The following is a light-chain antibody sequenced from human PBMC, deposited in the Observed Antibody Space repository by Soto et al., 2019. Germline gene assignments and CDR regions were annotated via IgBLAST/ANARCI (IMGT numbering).Light chain of an antibody. CDR1: QSVGTS. Sequence: EIVLTHSPGTLSLSPGEISTLSCRASQSVGTSLAWYQQKPGQAPRLLIYGASSRATGIPDRFSGSGSGTDFTLTISRLEPEDFAVYYCQQYGSSPRTFGQGTKVDIK. CDR2: GAS. J-gene: IGKJ1*01. V-gene: IGKV3-20*01. CDR3: QQYGSSPRT.